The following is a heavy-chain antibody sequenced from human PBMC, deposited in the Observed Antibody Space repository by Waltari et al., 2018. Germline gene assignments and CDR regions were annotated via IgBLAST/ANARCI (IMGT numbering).Heavy chain of an antibody. CDR1: GGSINNYY. D-gene: IGHD3-10*01. Sequence: QVHLHESGPGLVRPSETLSLTCGVSGGSINNYYWNWIRQTPGKGLEWIGYVHYGGGNDYTPALKGRVTMSLDTSRNQFSLRLQSVTAADTAVYYCARGTAYYRPADVFEFWGQGTTVIVSS. J-gene: IGHJ3*01. CDR2: VHYGGGN. V-gene: IGHV4-59*01. CDR3: ARGTAYYRPADVFEF.